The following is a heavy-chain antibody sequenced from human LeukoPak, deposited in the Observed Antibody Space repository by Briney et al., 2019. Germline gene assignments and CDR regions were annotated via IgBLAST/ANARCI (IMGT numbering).Heavy chain of an antibody. CDR1: GGSFSGYY. CDR2: INHSGST. V-gene: IGHV4-34*01. D-gene: IGHD6-6*01. CDR3: ARGIRIAARRIWFDP. Sequence: PSETLSLTCAVYGGSFSGYYWSWIRQPPGKGLEWIGEINHSGSTNYNPSLKSRVTISVDTSKNQFSLKLSSVTAADTAVYYCARGIRIAARRIWFDPWGQGTLVTVSS. J-gene: IGHJ5*02.